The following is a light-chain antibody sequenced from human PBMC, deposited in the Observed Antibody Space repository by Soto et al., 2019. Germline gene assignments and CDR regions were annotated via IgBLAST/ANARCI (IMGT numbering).Light chain of an antibody. CDR2: EVN. J-gene: IGLJ3*02. CDR3: SSFTTSNTWV. Sequence: QSALTQPASVSGSPGQSITISCTGTSSDVGIYNYVSWFQQHPSKAPKLMIYEVNKRPSGVSDRFSGSKSGNTASLTISGLQAEDEADYYCSSFTTSNTWVFGGGTQLTVL. CDR1: SSDVGIYNY. V-gene: IGLV2-14*01.